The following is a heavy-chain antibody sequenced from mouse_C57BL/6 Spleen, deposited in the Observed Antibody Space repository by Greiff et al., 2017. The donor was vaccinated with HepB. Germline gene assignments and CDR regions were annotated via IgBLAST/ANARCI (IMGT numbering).Heavy chain of an antibody. Sequence: EVKLMESGGGLVKPGGSLKLSCAASGFTFSSYAMSWVRQTPEKRLEWVATISDGGSYTYYPDNVKGRFTISRDNAKNNLYLQMSHLKSEDTAMYYCAREGGNWDVGAWFAYWGQGTLVTVSA. CDR2: ISDGGSYT. CDR1: GFTFSSYA. CDR3: AREGGNWDVGAWFAY. J-gene: IGHJ3*01. V-gene: IGHV5-4*01. D-gene: IGHD4-1*01.